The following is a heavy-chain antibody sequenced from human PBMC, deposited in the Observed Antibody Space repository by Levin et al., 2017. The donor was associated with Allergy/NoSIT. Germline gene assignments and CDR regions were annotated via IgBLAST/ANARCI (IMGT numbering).Heavy chain of an antibody. D-gene: IGHD3-22*01. Sequence: GESLKISCVASDFTFSSYSMNWVRQAPGKGLEWVSSISSGGDYIYYADSVKGRFTISRDNAKNSLYLQMDSLRAEDTAVYYCARHAKVKIVIRDPLDIWEQGRMVAVSS. CDR3: ARHAKVKIVIRDPLDI. CDR2: ISSGGDYI. J-gene: IGHJ3*02. V-gene: IGHV3-21*01. CDR1: DFTFSSYS.